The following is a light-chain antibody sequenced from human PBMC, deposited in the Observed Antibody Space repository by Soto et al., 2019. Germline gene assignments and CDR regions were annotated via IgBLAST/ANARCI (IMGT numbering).Light chain of an antibody. CDR3: QSYDSSLSGYV. Sequence: QSVLTQPPSVSAAPGQKVTISCSGSSSNIGNNYVSWYQYLPGTAPKLLIYDNDKRPSGIPDRFSGSKSGTSASLAITGLQAEDEADYYCQSYDSSLSGYVFGTGTKVTVL. V-gene: IGLV1-51*01. CDR1: SSNIGNNY. CDR2: DND. J-gene: IGLJ1*01.